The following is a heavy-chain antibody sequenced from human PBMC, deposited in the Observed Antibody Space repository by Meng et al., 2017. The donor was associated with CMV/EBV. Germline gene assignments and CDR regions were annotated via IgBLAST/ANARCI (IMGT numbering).Heavy chain of an antibody. CDR2: ISAYNGNT. Sequence: VQLGPSGAEVKKPGASVKVSCKASGYTFTSYGISWVRQASGQGLEWMGWISAYNGNTNYAQKLQGRVTMTTDTSTSTAYMELRSLRSDDTAVYYCARDAVVPADAPFHYWGQGTLVTVSS. CDR1: GYTFTSYG. CDR3: ARDAVVPADAPFHY. J-gene: IGHJ4*02. V-gene: IGHV1-18*01. D-gene: IGHD2-2*01.